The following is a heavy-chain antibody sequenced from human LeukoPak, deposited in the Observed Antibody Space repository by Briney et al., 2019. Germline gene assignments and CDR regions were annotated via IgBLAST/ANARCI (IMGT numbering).Heavy chain of an antibody. D-gene: IGHD3-22*01. CDR2: ISGSGGST. Sequence: GGSLRLSCAASGFTFSSYAMSWVRQAPGKGLEWVSAISGSGGSTYYADSVKGRFTISRDNSKDTLYLQMNSLRAEDTAVYYCAKDVSSGRFGYFDYWGQGTLVTVSS. V-gene: IGHV3-23*01. CDR1: GFTFSSYA. CDR3: AKDVSSGRFGYFDY. J-gene: IGHJ4*02.